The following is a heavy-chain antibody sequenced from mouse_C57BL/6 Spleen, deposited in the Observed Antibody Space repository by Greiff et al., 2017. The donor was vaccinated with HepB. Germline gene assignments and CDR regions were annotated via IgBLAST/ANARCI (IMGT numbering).Heavy chain of an antibody. J-gene: IGHJ2*01. CDR1: GYAFSSYW. D-gene: IGHD1-1*01. CDR3: ARRDYGSRGYFDY. Sequence: QVQLKESGAELVKPGASVKISCKASGYAFSSYWMNWVKQRPGKGLGWIGQIYPGDGDTNYNGKFKGKATLTADKSSSTAYMPLSSLTSEDSAVYFCARRDYGSRGYFDYWGQGTTLTVSS. V-gene: IGHV1-80*01. CDR2: IYPGDGDT.